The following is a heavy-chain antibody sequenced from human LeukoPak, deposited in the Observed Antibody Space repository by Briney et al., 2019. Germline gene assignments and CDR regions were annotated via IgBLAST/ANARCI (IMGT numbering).Heavy chain of an antibody. V-gene: IGHV4-30-2*01. Sequence: PSETLSLTCTVSGGSISNGGYDWSWIRQPPGKGLECIGYVFHSGSTYYNPSLTSRVTMSVDRSKNQFSLTLTSVTAADTAVYYCARPLESGSPKAFDNWGQGTMVTVSS. J-gene: IGHJ3*02. CDR1: GGSISNGGYD. CDR2: VFHSGST. CDR3: ARPLESGSPKAFDN. D-gene: IGHD1-26*01.